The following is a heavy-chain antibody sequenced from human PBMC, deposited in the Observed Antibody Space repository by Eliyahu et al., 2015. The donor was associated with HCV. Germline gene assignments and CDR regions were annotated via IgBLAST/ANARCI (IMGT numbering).Heavy chain of an antibody. CDR1: GXXFXXAW. CDR2: IKSRSDGGTT. CDR3: ATSPGFYDSSPFDY. V-gene: IGHV3-15*05. J-gene: IGHJ4*02. Sequence: EVQLVESGGDLVKPGGSLRLSCAAXGXXFXXAWMTWVRQAPGKGLEWVGHIKSRSDGGTTDYGAPVRGRFTISRDDSESTLYLQMNSLTTEDTAVYFCATSPGFYDSSPFDYWGQGTLVTVSS. D-gene: IGHD3-22*01.